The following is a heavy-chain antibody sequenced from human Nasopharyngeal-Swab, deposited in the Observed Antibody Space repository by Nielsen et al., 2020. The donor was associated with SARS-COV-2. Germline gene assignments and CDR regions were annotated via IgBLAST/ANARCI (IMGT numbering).Heavy chain of an antibody. V-gene: IGHV3-73*01. CDR1: GFVLSGSA. Sequence: GESLKISCAASGFVLSGSAIHWVRQASGRGLEWVGRIGDKAHNYATTYGAAVKGRFTISRDDSKNTAFLQMDSLKTEDTALYYCTTDYYFDYWGQGTLVTVSS. J-gene: IGHJ4*02. CDR2: IGDKAHNYAT. CDR3: TTDYYFDY.